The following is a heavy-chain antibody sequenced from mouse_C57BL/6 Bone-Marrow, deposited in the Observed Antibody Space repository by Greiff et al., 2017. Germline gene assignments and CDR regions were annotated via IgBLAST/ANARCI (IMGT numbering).Heavy chain of an antibody. V-gene: IGHV5-4*03. J-gene: IGHJ2*01. D-gene: IGHD3-1*01. Sequence: EVQGVESGGGLVKPGGSLKLSCAASGFTFSSYAMSWVRQTPEKRLEWVATISDGGSYTYYPDNVKGRFTISRDNAKNNLYLQMSHLKSEDTAMYYCARRGLHLDYFHYWGQGTTLTVSS. CDR3: ARRGLHLDYFHY. CDR2: ISDGGSYT. CDR1: GFTFSSYA.